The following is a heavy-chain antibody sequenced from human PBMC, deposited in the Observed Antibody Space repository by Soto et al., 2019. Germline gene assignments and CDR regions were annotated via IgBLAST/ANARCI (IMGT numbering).Heavy chain of an antibody. CDR1: GFTFRQFA. Sequence: EVQLAESGGGLVQPGGSLRLSCAATGFTFRQFAMSWVRQAPGKGLEWVSLVTGSGGSTFHAASVKGRFMMSRDNAKDTMYLQMNSLRAEDTAVYYCARAREFSGSGFDYWGQGTLVTVSS. CDR2: VTGSGGST. D-gene: IGHD3-10*01. CDR3: ARAREFSGSGFDY. J-gene: IGHJ4*02. V-gene: IGHV3-23*04.